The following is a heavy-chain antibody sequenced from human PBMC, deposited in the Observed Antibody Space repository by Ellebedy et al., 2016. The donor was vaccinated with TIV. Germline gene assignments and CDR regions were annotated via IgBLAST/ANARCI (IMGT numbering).Heavy chain of an antibody. CDR3: ARARVAIYYYGMDV. CDR1: GFTFDDYG. V-gene: IGHV3-20*04. J-gene: IGHJ6*02. CDR2: INWNGGST. D-gene: IGHD3-9*01. Sequence: GESLKISCAASGFTFDDYGMSWVRQAPGKGLEWVSGINWNGGSTGYADSVKGRFTISRDNAKNSLYLQMNSLRAEDTALYYCARARVAIYYYGMDVWGQGTTVTVSS.